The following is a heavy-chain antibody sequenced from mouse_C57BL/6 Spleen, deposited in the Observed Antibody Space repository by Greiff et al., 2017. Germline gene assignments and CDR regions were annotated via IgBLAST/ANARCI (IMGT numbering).Heavy chain of an antibody. CDR2: IYPGDGDT. D-gene: IGHD4-1*01. J-gene: IGHJ1*03. CDR1: GYAFSSSW. CDR3: AREGLGLWYFDV. V-gene: IGHV1-82*01. Sequence: QVQLQQSGPELVKPGASVKISCKASGYAFSSSWMNWVKQRPGKGLEWIGRIYPGDGDTNYNGKFKGKATLTADKSSSTAYMQLSSLTSEDSAVYVCAREGLGLWYFDVWGTGTTVTVSS.